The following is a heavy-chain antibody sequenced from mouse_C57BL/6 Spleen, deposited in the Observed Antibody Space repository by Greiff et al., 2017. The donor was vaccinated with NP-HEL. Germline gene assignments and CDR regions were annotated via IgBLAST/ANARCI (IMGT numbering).Heavy chain of an antibody. V-gene: IGHV5-6*01. CDR2: ISSGGSYT. Sequence: EVQLVESGGDLVKPGGSLKLSCAASGFTFSSYGMSWVRQTPDKRLEWVATISSGGSYTYYPDSVKGRFTISRDNAKNTLYLQMSSLKSEDTAMYYCAREGGYDYDRYFDVWGTGTTVTVSS. CDR1: GFTFSSYG. D-gene: IGHD2-4*01. CDR3: AREGGYDYDRYFDV. J-gene: IGHJ1*03.